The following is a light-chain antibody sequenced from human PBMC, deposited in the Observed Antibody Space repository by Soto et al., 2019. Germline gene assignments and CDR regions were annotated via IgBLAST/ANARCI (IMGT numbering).Light chain of an antibody. V-gene: IGLV2-14*01. CDR1: SSDVGGYNY. Sequence: QSVLTQPASVSGSPGQSITISCTGTSSDVGGYNYVSWYQQHPGKAPKLMIYDVSNRPSGVSNRFSGSKSGNTASLTSSGLQAEDEADYSCSSYTSSSTLEVVFGGGTKVTVL. J-gene: IGLJ2*01. CDR2: DVS. CDR3: SSYTSSSTLEVV.